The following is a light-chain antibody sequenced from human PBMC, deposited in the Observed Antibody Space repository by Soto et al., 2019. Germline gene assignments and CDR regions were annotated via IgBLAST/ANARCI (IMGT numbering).Light chain of an antibody. CDR1: QSVSSY. V-gene: IGKV3-11*01. CDR2: DAS. CDR3: PQRSNWPL. Sequence: EIVLTQSPATLSLSPGERATLSCMASQSVSSYLAWYQQKPGQAPRLLIYDASNRATGIPVRFSGSGSGTDFTLTISGLDREDFAVYYCPQRSNWPLFGPGTKVDIK. J-gene: IGKJ3*01.